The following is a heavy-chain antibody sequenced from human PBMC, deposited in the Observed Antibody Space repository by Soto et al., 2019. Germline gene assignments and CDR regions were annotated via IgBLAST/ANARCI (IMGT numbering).Heavy chain of an antibody. CDR3: AKARDQQWVRLPFDY. J-gene: IGHJ4*02. CDR1: GFFFSSYT. V-gene: IGHV3-23*01. Sequence: EVQLLESGGGLVQPGGSLRLSCVGSGFFFSSYTMTWVRQAPGKGLEWVSSFSATSVSTYYADSVRGLFTIARDNYKPALFLQMNSLTAEDTAMYYCAKARDQQWVRLPFDYWGQGILVIVSS. CDR2: FSATSVST. D-gene: IGHD6-19*01.